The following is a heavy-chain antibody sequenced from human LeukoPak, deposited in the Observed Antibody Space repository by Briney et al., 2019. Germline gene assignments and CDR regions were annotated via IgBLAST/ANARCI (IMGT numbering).Heavy chain of an antibody. CDR1: GFTFSSYA. CDR3: ARGWVSSRRKAFDI. D-gene: IGHD3-16*01. CDR2: ISYDGSNK. V-gene: IGHV3-30*04. J-gene: IGHJ3*02. Sequence: PGGSLRLSCAASGFTFSSYAMHWVRQAPGKGLEWVAVISYDGSNKYYADSVKGRFTISRDNSKNTLYLQMNSLRAEDTAVYYCARGWVSSRRKAFDIWGQGTMVTVSS.